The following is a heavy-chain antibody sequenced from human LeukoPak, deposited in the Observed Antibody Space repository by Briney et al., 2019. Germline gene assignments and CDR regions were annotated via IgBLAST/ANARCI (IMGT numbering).Heavy chain of an antibody. CDR1: GGSISSGSYY. CDR3: ARERDYGSGSYFNKFFDY. Sequence: PSETLSLTCTVSGGSISSGSYYWSWIRQPAGKGLEWIGRIYTSGSTNYNPSLKSRVTISVDTSKNQFSLKLSSVTAADTAVDYCARERDYGSGSYFNKFFDYWGQGTLVNVSS. J-gene: IGHJ4*02. D-gene: IGHD3-10*01. V-gene: IGHV4-61*02. CDR2: IYTSGST.